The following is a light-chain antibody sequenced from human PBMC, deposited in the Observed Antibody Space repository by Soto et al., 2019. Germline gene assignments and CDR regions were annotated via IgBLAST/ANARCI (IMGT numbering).Light chain of an antibody. CDR1: QGIKNY. J-gene: IGKJ1*01. V-gene: IGKV1-17*03. CDR2: AAS. CDR3: LQHHTYPWT. Sequence: DIQMTQSPSAMSASVGDRVTITCRASQGIKNYLAWLQQKPGKVPERLIYAASNLQSGVPSRFSGSGSGTEFTLTISSLQPEDFATYYCLQHHTYPWTFGQGTKVEIK.